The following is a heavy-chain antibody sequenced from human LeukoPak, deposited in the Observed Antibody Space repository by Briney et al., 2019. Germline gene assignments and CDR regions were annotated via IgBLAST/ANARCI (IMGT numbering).Heavy chain of an antibody. CDR1: GYSMSSGYY. V-gene: IGHV4-38-2*01. J-gene: IGHJ5*02. Sequence: PSETLSLTCAVSGYSMSSGYYWGWIRPPPGKGLEWIGMMYHNGITYYNPSLKSLDTISVDTAKNQLSLKLNSVTAADTGVYYCARLTPGKNWFDPWGQGTLVTVSS. CDR2: MYHNGIT. D-gene: IGHD3-10*01. CDR3: ARLTPGKNWFDP.